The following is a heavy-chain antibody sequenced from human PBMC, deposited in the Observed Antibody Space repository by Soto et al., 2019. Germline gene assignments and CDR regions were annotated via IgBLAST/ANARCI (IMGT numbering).Heavy chain of an antibody. CDR2: VYYNGNT. Sequence: QLQLQESGPGLVKPSETLSLTCTVSGGSTSSSSYQWVWIRQPPGKGLEWIGNVYYNGNTYYNPSLKSRLTISVDTSNNQCSLKVKSVTAADTAVYYCARLSGSYNDRYFDYWGQGTLVTVSS. CDR3: ARLSGSYNDRYFDY. CDR1: GGSTSSSSYQ. D-gene: IGHD1-26*01. J-gene: IGHJ4*02. V-gene: IGHV4-39*01.